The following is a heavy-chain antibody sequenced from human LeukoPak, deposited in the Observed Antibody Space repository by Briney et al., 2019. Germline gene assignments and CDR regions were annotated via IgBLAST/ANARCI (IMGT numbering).Heavy chain of an antibody. J-gene: IGHJ5*02. CDR1: GYTFTSYG. Sequence: ASVKVSCKASGYTFTSYGISWVRQAPGQGRERMGWIRAYNGNTNYAQKLQGRVTMTTDTSTSTAYMELRSLRSDDTAVYYCARALGYCSGGSCYGNWFDPWGQGTLVTVSS. V-gene: IGHV1-18*01. CDR3: ARALGYCSGGSCYGNWFDP. CDR2: IRAYNGNT. D-gene: IGHD2-15*01.